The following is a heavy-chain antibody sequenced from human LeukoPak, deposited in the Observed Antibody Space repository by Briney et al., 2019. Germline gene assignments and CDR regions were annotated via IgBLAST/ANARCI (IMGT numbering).Heavy chain of an antibody. CDR2: IYPGDSDT. CDR1: GYSFTSYW. Sequence: GESLKISCQGSGYSFTSYWIGWVRQMPGKGLEWMGIIYPGDSDTRYSPSFQGQVTISADKSISTAYPQGSRLKASDTAMYYCVRRRPYGSGSYYIFPLDYWRRPTQLTDSS. V-gene: IGHV5-51*01. D-gene: IGHD3-10*01. CDR3: VRRRPYGSGSYYIFPLDY. J-gene: IGHJ4*02.